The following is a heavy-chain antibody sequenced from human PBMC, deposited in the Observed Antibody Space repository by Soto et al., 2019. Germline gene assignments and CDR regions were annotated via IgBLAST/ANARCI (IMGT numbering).Heavy chain of an antibody. J-gene: IGHJ6*02. CDR1: GGTFSSYA. CDR3: ARARFDSWSHIYYGLDV. D-gene: IGHD3-3*01. Sequence: GASVKVSCKASGGTFSSYAISWVRQAPGQGLEWMGGIIPIFGTANYAQKSQGRVTITADESTSTAYMELSSLRSEDTAVYYCARARFDSWSHIYYGLDVWGQGTTVTVSS. CDR2: IIPIFGTA. V-gene: IGHV1-69*13.